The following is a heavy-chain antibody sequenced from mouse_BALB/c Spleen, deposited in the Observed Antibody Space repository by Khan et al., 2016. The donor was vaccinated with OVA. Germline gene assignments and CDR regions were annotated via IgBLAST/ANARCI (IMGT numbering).Heavy chain of an antibody. D-gene: IGHD1-1*01. CDR1: GFSLTSYG. J-gene: IGHJ4*01. CDR3: AKFTPDYYSMDY. CDR2: IWGDGST. V-gene: IGHV2-3*01. Sequence: VQLQESGPGLVVPSQSLSITCSISGFSLTSYGVNWVRQPPGKGLEWLGVIWGDGSTNYHSTLKSRLIITKDNSKRQVFLTLNSLQTDDTATYYCAKFTPDYYSMDYWGQGTSVTVSS.